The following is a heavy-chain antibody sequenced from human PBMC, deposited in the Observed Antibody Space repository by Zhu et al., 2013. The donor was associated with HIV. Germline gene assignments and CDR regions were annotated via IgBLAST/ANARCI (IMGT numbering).Heavy chain of an antibody. J-gene: IGHJ3*02. D-gene: IGHD3-22*01. CDR3: ARDRGISRNACNYYYDSSGFGWNDAFDI. CDR2: IIPIFGTA. V-gene: IGHV1-69*06. CDR1: GGTFSSYA. Sequence: QVQLVQSGAEVKKPGSSVKVSCKASGGTFSSYAISWVRQAPGQGLEWMGGIIPIFGTANYAQKFQGRVTITADKSTSTAYMELSSLRSEDTAVYYCARDRGISRNACNYYYDSSGFGWNDAFDIWGQGTMVTVSS.